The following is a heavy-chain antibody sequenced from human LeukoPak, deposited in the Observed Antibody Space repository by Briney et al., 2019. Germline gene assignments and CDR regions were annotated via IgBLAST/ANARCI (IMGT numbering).Heavy chain of an antibody. Sequence: GRSLRLSCAASGFTFSSYGMHWVRQAPGKGLEWVAVISYDGSNKYYADSVKGRFTISRDNSKNTLYLQMNGLRAEDTAVYYCAKPYYGSGSSPGYWGQGTLVTVSS. CDR2: ISYDGSNK. CDR1: GFTFSSYG. D-gene: IGHD3-10*01. V-gene: IGHV3-30*18. J-gene: IGHJ4*02. CDR3: AKPYYGSGSSPGY.